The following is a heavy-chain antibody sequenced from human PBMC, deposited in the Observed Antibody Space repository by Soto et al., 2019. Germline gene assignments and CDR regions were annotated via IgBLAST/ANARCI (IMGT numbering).Heavy chain of an antibody. CDR1: GGSFSGYY. D-gene: IGHD3-9*01. CDR3: GRGGASGDFLTVYYFDY. J-gene: IGHJ4*02. V-gene: IGHV4-34*01. CDR2: INHSGST. Sequence: PSETLSLTCAVYGGSFSGYYWSWIRQPPGKGLEWIGEINHSGSTNYNPSLKSRVTISVDTSKNQFSLKLSSVTAADTAVYYCGRGGASGDFLTVYYFDYGGQEPRVTVSS.